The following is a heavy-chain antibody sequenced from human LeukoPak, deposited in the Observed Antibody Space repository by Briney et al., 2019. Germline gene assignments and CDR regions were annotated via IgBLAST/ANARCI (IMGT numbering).Heavy chain of an antibody. V-gene: IGHV3-21*04. CDR1: GFTFSSYS. CDR2: ISSSSSYI. J-gene: IGHJ5*02. D-gene: IGHD6-19*01. CDR3: AKVHTPSSGWYYNWFDP. Sequence: GSXRLSCAASGFTFSSYSMNWVRQAPGKGLEWVSSISSSSSYIYYADSVKGRFTISRDNAKNSLYLQMNSLRAEDTAVYYCAKVHTPSSGWYYNWFDPWGQGTLVTVSS.